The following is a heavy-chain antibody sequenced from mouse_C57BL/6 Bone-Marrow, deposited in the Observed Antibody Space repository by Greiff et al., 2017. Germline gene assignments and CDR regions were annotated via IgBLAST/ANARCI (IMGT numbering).Heavy chain of an antibody. D-gene: IGHD2-1*01. J-gene: IGHJ2*01. CDR1: GYSITNGNHW. V-gene: IGHV3-4*01. CDR3: SRGLLWKYFDY. CDR2: ISSSGST. Sequence: EVKLVESGPALVKPSQPVSLTCTVSGYSITNGNHWWNWIRQVSGSKLEWIGYISSSGSTDSNPSLKSRITITRDTSKNQLFLQLNSVTTEDIATYYCSRGLLWKYFDYWGQGTTLTVSS.